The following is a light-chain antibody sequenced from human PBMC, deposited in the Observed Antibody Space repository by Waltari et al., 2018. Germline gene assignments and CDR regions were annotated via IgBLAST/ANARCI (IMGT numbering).Light chain of an antibody. CDR1: QSLVHSDGNTY. Sequence: DGVMTQSPFSLPVPLGQPASISCRSSQSLVHSDGNTYLNWFHQRPGQSPRRLIYKVSKRDSGVPVRFRGSGAGTDCTRNSSRGVAVDVGVYDCMQATHWPAITCGGGTKVEIK. CDR3: MQATHWPAIT. V-gene: IGKV2-30*02. CDR2: KVS. J-gene: IGKJ4*01.